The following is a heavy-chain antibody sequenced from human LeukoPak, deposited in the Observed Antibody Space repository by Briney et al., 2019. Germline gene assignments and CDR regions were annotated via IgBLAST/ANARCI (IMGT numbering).Heavy chain of an antibody. CDR2: ISSSSSTI. V-gene: IGHV3-48*01. D-gene: IGHD3-16*01. CDR1: GFTFSSYS. J-gene: IGHJ4*02. Sequence: QSGGSLRLSCAASGFTFSSYSMNWVRQAPGKGLEWVSYISSSSSTIYYADSVKGRFTISRDNSKNTLYLQMNSLRAEDTAVYYCAKDRQRARGGYFDYWGQGTLVTVSS. CDR3: AKDRQRARGGYFDY.